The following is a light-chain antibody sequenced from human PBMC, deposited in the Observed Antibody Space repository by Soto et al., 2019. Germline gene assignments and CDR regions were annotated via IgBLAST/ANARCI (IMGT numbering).Light chain of an antibody. J-gene: IGLJ2*01. CDR1: SSDVGGYSY. CDR3: SSYAGSNNLV. V-gene: IGLV2-8*01. Sequence: QSALTQPPSASGSPGQSVTISCTGTSSDVGGYSYVSWYQQHPGKAPKLMIYEVNKRPSGVPDRFSGSKSGNTASLTVSGLQAEDEADYYCSSYAGSNNLVFGGGTXLTVL. CDR2: EVN.